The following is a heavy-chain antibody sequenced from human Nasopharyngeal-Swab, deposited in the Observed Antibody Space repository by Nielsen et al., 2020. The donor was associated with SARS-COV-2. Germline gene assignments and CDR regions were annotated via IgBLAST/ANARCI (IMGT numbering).Heavy chain of an antibody. D-gene: IGHD5-18*01. CDR1: GFTFDDYA. Sequence: SLKISCAASGFTFDDYAMHWVRQAPGKGLEWVSGISWNSGSIGYADSVKGRFTISRDNAKNSLYPQMNSLRAEDTALYYCAKDGGYSYGSYYYYYMDVWGKGTTVTVSS. J-gene: IGHJ6*03. CDR3: AKDGGYSYGSYYYYYMDV. CDR2: ISWNSGSI. V-gene: IGHV3-9*01.